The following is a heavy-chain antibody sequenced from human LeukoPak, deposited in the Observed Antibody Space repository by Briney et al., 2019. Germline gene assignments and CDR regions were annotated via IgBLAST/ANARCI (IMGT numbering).Heavy chain of an antibody. J-gene: IGHJ4*02. D-gene: IGHD4-17*01. V-gene: IGHV3-30*18. CDR1: GFTFSSYG. CDR2: ISYDGSNK. CDR3: AKTPKPPVSNALG. Sequence: GGSLRLSCAASGFTFSSYGMHWVRQAPGKGLEWVAVISYDGSNKYYADSVKGRFTFSRDNSKNTLYLQMNSLRAEDTAVYYCAKTPKPPVSNALGWGQGTLVTVSS.